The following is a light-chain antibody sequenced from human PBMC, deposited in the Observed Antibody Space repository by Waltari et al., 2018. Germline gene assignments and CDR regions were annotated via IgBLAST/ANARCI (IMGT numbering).Light chain of an antibody. CDR3: HQYNHWPTFT. V-gene: IGKV1-39*01. Sequence: DIQMTQSPSSLSASVGDRVTITCRASQSISSHLNWYQQKPGKAPRLLIYLTSNLQSGVPSRFSGSGSGTDFSLTISSLQPEDFAVYYCHQYNHWPTFTFGQGTKLQIE. CDR1: QSISSH. CDR2: LTS. J-gene: IGKJ2*01.